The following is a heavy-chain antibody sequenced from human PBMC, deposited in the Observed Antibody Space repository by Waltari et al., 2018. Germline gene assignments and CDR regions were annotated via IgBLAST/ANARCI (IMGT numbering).Heavy chain of an antibody. J-gene: IGHJ3*01. CDR2: ISADGDNT. D-gene: IGHD3-10*01. Sequence: VQLLESGGGLVQPGGSLRLSCTASGFTFTNYAMNLVRQAPGKGLEWVAAISADGDNTYYADSVKGRFTISRDNSKNTVRLQMNSLRLEDTAVYYCAKDLMLREMISMFVFDVWGPGTMVTVSS. CDR3: AKDLMLREMISMFVFDV. V-gene: IGHV3-23*01. CDR1: GFTFTNYA.